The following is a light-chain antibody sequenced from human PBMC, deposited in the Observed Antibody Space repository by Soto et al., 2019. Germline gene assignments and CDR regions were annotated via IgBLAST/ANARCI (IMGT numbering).Light chain of an antibody. V-gene: IGLV1-40*01. CDR2: GNI. CDR3: QSYDSSLSADYV. Sequence: QAVVTQSPSVSGAPGQRVTISCTGSSSNIGAGYDVHWYRQLPGTAPKLLIYGNINRPSGVPDRFSGSKSGTSASLAITGLQAEDEADYYCQSYDSSLSADYVFGTGTKLTVL. J-gene: IGLJ1*01. CDR1: SSNIGAGYD.